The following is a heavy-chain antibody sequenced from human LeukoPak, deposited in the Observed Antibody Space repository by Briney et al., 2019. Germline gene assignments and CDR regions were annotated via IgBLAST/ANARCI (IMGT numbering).Heavy chain of an antibody. Sequence: PGESLKISCKGSGYSFTSYWIGWVRQMPGKGLEWMGSIYPADSDTRYRPSFQAQVTISADKSISTAYLQWSSLKASDTAMYYCARHHSPGFLEWLLPSDYWGQGTLVTVSS. CDR1: GYSFTSYW. CDR2: IYPADSDT. CDR3: ARHHSPGFLEWLLPSDY. V-gene: IGHV5-51*01. D-gene: IGHD3-3*01. J-gene: IGHJ4*02.